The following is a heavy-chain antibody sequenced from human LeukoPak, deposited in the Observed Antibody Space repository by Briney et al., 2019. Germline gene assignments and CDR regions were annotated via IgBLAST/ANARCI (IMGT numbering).Heavy chain of an antibody. CDR2: INTNTGNP. V-gene: IGHV7-4-1*02. CDR3: ARENYDSSGYHYYFDY. CDR1: GYTFTNFI. J-gene: IGHJ4*02. D-gene: IGHD3-22*01. Sequence: ASVKVSCKASGYTFTNFIINWVRQAPGQGLEWKGWINTNTGNPTYAQGFTGRFVFSLDTSVSTTYLQISSLKAEDTAVYYCARENYDSSGYHYYFDYWGQGSLVTVSS.